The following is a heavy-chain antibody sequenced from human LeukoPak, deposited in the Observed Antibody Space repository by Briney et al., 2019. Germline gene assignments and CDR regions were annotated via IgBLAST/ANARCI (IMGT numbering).Heavy chain of an antibody. CDR1: GYTFTTYD. J-gene: IGHJ5*02. CDR3: ARMTKENDDYVNWFDP. D-gene: IGHD3-16*01. Sequence: GASVKVSCKASGYTFTTYDINWVRQATGQGLEWMGWMNPNSGNTGYAQKFQGRVTISRNTSISTAYMELSSLRSEDTAVYYCARMTKENDDYVNWFDPWGQGTLVTVSS. V-gene: IGHV1-8*03. CDR2: MNPNSGNT.